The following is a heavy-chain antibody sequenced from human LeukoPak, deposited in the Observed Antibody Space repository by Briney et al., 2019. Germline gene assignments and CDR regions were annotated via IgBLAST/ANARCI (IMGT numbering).Heavy chain of an antibody. D-gene: IGHD1-26*01. CDR3: ASYALLDAFDI. V-gene: IGHV3-21*01. Sequence: GGSLRLSCAASGFIFGSHTMNWVRQAPGKGLEWVSSISSSSSYIYYADSVKGRFTISRDNAKNSLYLQMNSLRAEDTAVYYCASYALLDAFDIWGQGTMVTVSS. CDR1: GFIFGSHT. J-gene: IGHJ3*02. CDR2: ISSSSSYI.